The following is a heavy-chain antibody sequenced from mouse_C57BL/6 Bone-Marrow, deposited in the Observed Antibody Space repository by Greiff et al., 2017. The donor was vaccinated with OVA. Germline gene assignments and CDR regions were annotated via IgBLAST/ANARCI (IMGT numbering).Heavy chain of an antibody. D-gene: IGHD1-1*01. J-gene: IGHJ2*01. V-gene: IGHV1-80*01. CDR2: IYPGDGDT. CDR1: GYAFSSYW. CDR3: ARPYYYGSSQYYFDY. Sequence: VQRVESGAELVKPGASVKISCKASGYAFSSYWMNWVKQRPGKGLEWIGQIYPGDGDTNYNGKFKGKATLTADKSSSTAYMQLSSLTSEDSAVYFCARPYYYGSSQYYFDYWGQGTTLTVSS.